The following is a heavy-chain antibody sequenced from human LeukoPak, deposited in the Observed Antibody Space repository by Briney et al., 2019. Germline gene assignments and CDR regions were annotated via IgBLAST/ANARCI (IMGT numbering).Heavy chain of an antibody. CDR3: ARVPTTVTTWFDY. V-gene: IGHV1-69*05. J-gene: IGHJ4*02. CDR1: GGTFSSYA. D-gene: IGHD4-17*01. Sequence: ASVKVSCKASGGTFSSYAISWVRQAPGQGLEWMGGIIPIFGTANYAQKFQGRVTNTTDESTSTAYMELSRLRSEDTAVYYCARVPTTVTTWFDYWGQGTLVTVSS. CDR2: IIPIFGTA.